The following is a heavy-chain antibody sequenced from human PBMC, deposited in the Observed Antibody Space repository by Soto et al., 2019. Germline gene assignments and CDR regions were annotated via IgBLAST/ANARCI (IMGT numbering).Heavy chain of an antibody. D-gene: IGHD3-10*01. CDR3: ARDYYGSGSYYGAYYGMDV. J-gene: IGHJ6*02. Sequence: QVQLVQSGAEVKKPGSSVKVSCKASGDTFSSYAISWVRQAPGQGLEWMGGIIPIFGTANYAQKFQGRVTITADESTSTAYMELSSLRSEDTAVYYCARDYYGSGSYYGAYYGMDVWGQGTTVTVSS. V-gene: IGHV1-69*01. CDR1: GDTFSSYA. CDR2: IIPIFGTA.